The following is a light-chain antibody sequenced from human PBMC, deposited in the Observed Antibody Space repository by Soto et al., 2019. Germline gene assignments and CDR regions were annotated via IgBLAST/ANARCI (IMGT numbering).Light chain of an antibody. J-gene: IGKJ4*01. Sequence: VLTQSPATLSLSPGERATLSCRASQTVSSFLAWYQQKPGQAPRLLIHDSSDRATGIPARFSGSGSGTDFTLTISSLEPEDVAVYYCQQRSNWPLTFGGGTKVEIK. CDR2: DSS. CDR1: QTVSSF. CDR3: QQRSNWPLT. V-gene: IGKV3-11*01.